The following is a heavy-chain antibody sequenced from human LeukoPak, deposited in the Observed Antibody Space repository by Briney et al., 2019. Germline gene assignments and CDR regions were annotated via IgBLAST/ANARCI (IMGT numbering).Heavy chain of an antibody. J-gene: IGHJ3*02. CDR3: ARVVDYDFWSGAGGAFDI. CDR2: ISSSSSTI. Sequence: GGSLRLSCAASGFTFSSYSMNWVRQAPGKGLEWVSYISSSSSTIYYADSVKGRFTISRDNAKNSLYLQMNSLRAEDTAVYYCARVVDYDFWSGAGGAFDIWGQGTMVTVSS. CDR1: GFTFSSYS. V-gene: IGHV3-48*01. D-gene: IGHD3-3*01.